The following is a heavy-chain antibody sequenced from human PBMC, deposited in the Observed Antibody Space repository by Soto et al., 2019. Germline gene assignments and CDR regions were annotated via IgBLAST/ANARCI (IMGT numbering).Heavy chain of an antibody. Sequence: PSETLSLTCGVSGGTVASSHWWSWVRQSPGGGLEWIGNVYHTGDTNLNPSLQSRVTISVDKSNNQFSLRLNSLTAADTAVYFCAREIVTAGGNNYFDPWGPGNPVTVS. J-gene: IGHJ5*02. V-gene: IGHV4-4*02. CDR2: VYHTGDT. CDR3: AREIVTAGGNNYFDP. D-gene: IGHD2-21*02. CDR1: GGTVASSHW.